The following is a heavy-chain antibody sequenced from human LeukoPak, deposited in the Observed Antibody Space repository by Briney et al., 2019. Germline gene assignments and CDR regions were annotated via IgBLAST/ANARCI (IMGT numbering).Heavy chain of an antibody. CDR3: VKDRSATWLANDAFDK. Sequence: GESLRLSCLASLFIFSNYAMHGVGPAPGKGLEYVSAISSNGGSTYYAESVKGRFTISRDNSKKTMFLQMSRLRGRNTGVLYWVKDRSATWLANDAFDKWGQGTMVTVSS. CDR1: LFIFSNYA. CDR2: ISSNGGST. V-gene: IGHV3-64D*09. D-gene: IGHD5-12*01. J-gene: IGHJ3*02.